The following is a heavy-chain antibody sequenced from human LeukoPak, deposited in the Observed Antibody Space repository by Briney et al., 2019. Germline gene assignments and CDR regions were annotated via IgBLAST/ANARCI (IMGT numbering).Heavy chain of an antibody. Sequence: PGGSLRLSCAASGFTVSSNYMSWVRQAPGKGLEWVSVIYSGGSTYYADSVKGRFTISRDNSKNTLYLQMNSLRAEDTAVYYCARGTRYGSGSYYPYYFGYWGQGTLVTVSS. J-gene: IGHJ4*02. D-gene: IGHD3-10*01. CDR3: ARGTRYGSGSYYPYYFGY. CDR2: IYSGGST. CDR1: GFTVSSNY. V-gene: IGHV3-53*01.